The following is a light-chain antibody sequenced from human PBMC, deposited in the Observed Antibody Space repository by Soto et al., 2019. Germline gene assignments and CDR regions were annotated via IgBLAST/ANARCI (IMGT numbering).Light chain of an antibody. J-gene: IGKJ4*01. V-gene: IGKV3-15*01. Sequence: EIVLTQSPATLSLSPGERATLLCRASQSVSSYLVWYQQKPGQAPRLLIYGASTRATGIPARFSGSGSGTEFTLTISSLQSEDFAVYYCQQYNNWPLTFGGGTKVDIK. CDR2: GAS. CDR1: QSVSSY. CDR3: QQYNNWPLT.